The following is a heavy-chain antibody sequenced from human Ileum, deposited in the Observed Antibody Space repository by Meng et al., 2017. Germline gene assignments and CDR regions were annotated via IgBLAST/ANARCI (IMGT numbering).Heavy chain of an antibody. D-gene: IGHD2-15*01. Sequence: QWQLQEAGPGVVEPSGSLALTCTVSGGSISSSFYWSWVHQSPGKGLEWIGQIYLAGSPNYNPSLESRVTISVDKSKNQFSLRLTSVTAADTAIFYCVRHGGKYFDSWGQGTLVTVSS. CDR2: IYLAGSP. J-gene: IGHJ4*02. CDR3: VRHGGKYFDS. CDR1: GGSISSSFY. V-gene: IGHV4-4*02.